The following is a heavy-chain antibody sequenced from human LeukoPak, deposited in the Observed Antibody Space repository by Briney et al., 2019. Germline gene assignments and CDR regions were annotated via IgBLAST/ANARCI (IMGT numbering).Heavy chain of an antibody. CDR3: ARASTLRTGDAH. CDR2: IYTGGST. Sequence: GGSLRLSCVASGFXISSNYMSWVRQAPGKGLEWVSVIYTGGSTSYADSVKGRFTISRDSSKNTLFLQMNSLRAEDTAVYYCARASTLRTGDAHWGQGTLVTVSS. D-gene: IGHD7-27*01. J-gene: IGHJ4*02. CDR1: GFXISSNY. V-gene: IGHV3-66*01.